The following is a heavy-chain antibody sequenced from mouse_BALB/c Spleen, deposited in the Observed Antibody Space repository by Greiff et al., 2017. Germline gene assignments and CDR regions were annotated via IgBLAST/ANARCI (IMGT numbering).Heavy chain of an antibody. Sequence: QVQLQQPGAELVKPGASVKLSCKASGYTFTSYWMHWVKQRPGQGLEWIGEINPSNGRTNYNEKFKSKATLTVDKSSSTAYMQLSSLTSEDSAVYYCARSPLLRRTMDYWGQGTSVTVSS. CDR1: GYTFTSYW. CDR2: INPSNGRT. D-gene: IGHD2-12*01. J-gene: IGHJ4*01. CDR3: ARSPLLRRTMDY. V-gene: IGHV1S81*02.